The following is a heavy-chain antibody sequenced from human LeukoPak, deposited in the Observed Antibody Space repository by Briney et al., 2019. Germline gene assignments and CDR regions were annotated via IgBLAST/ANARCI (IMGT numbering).Heavy chain of an antibody. CDR1: GFTFSSYW. CDR2: IKQDGSEK. V-gene: IGHV3-7*01. J-gene: IGHJ4*02. Sequence: PGGSLRLSCAASGFTFSSYWMSWVRQAPGKGLEWVANIKQDGSEKYYVDSVKGRFTISRDNAKNSLYLQMNSLRAEDTAVYYCAREAGRGSSWTDYWGQGTLVTVSS. CDR3: AREAGRGSSWTDY. D-gene: IGHD6-13*01.